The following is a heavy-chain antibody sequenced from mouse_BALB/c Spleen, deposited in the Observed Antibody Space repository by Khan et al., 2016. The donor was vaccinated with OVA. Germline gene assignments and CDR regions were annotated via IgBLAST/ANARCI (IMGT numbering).Heavy chain of an antibody. V-gene: IGHV3-2*02. D-gene: IGHD4-1*01. J-gene: IGHJ3*01. CDR1: GYSITSDYA. Sequence: EVQLVESGPGLVKPSQSLSLTCTVTGYSITSDYAWNWIRQFPGNKLEWMGYISYSGRTSYNPSLKSRISVTRDTSKNQSFLQLNSVTTEDTATYYCAMGRTYWGQGTLVTVSA. CDR3: AMGRTY. CDR2: ISYSGRT.